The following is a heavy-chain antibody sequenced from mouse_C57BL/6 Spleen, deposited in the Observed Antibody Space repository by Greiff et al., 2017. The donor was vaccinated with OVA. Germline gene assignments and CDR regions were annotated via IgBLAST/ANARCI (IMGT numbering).Heavy chain of an antibody. V-gene: IGHV5-6*01. CDR2: ISSGGSYT. D-gene: IGHD1-1*01. CDR3: ATTTVVALYYFDY. Sequence: EVKLVESGGDLVKPGGSLKLSCAASGFTFSSYGMSWVRQTPDKRLEWVATISSGGSYTYYPDSVKGRFTISRDNAKNTLYLQMSSLKSEDTAMYYCATTTVVALYYFDYWGQGTTLTVSS. J-gene: IGHJ2*01. CDR1: GFTFSSYG.